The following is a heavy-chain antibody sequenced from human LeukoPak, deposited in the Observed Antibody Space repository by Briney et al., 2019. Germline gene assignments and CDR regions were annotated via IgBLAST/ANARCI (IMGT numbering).Heavy chain of an antibody. CDR2: IYSGGST. CDR1: GFTVSSNY. Sequence: PGGSLRLSCAASGFTVSSNYMSWVRQAPGKGLEWVSVIYSGGSTYYADSVKGRFTISRDNSKNTVSLQMNSLRAEDTAVYYCARGFAPAYNFGVFDGWGQGTLVTVSS. CDR3: ARGFAPAYNFGVFDG. J-gene: IGHJ4*02. D-gene: IGHD5-18*01. V-gene: IGHV3-53*01.